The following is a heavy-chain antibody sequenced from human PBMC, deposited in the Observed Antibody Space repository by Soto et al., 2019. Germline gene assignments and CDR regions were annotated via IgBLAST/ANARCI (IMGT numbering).Heavy chain of an antibody. CDR2: ISYDGSNK. CDR3: ANYGDYAFDY. CDR1: GFTFSSYG. V-gene: IGHV3-30*18. D-gene: IGHD4-17*01. J-gene: IGHJ4*02. Sequence: GGSLRLSCAASGFTFSSYGMHWVRQAPGKGLEWVAVISYDGSNKYYADSVKGRFTISRDNSKNTLYLQMNSLRAEDTAVYHCANYGDYAFDYWGQGTLVTVSS.